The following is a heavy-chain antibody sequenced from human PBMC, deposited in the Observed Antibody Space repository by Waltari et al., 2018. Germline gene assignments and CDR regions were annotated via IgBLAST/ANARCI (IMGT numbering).Heavy chain of an antibody. Sequence: QVQLVQSGSEVKKPGSSVKVSCKASGGTFGSYAVSWVRQAPVQGLEWVGGIKPVLGTTSYAQKFQDRVTLIADDSSSTVYMELSSLKSDDTAVYYCARDRHFSDGGAYYESGLWGRGTLVTVSS. CDR1: GGTFGSYA. CDR2: IKPVLGTT. V-gene: IGHV1-69*13. CDR3: ARDRHFSDGGAYYESGL. J-gene: IGHJ2*01. D-gene: IGHD2-21*01.